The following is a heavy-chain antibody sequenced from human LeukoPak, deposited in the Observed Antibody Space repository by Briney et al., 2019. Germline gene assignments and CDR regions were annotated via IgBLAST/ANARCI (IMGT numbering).Heavy chain of an antibody. D-gene: IGHD3-10*01. CDR1: GGSISSGGYY. CDR3: AREVLLGWFDP. CDR2: IYYSGST. Sequence: PSETLSLTCTVSGGSISSGGYYWSWIRQHPGKGLEWIGYIYYSGSTYYNPSLKSRVTISVDTSKNQFSLKLSSVTAADTAVYYCAREVLLGWFDPWGQGTLVTVSS. J-gene: IGHJ5*02. V-gene: IGHV4-31*03.